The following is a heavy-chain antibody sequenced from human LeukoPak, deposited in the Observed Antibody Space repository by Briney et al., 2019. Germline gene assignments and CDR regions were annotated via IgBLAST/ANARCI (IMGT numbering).Heavy chain of an antibody. D-gene: IGHD5-18*01. J-gene: IGHJ4*02. V-gene: IGHV3-21*01. Sequence: PGGSLRHSCAAPRFTFRIYSMNWVRQAPRKGLGWVSSIISSSSFIYHAASVKGRFTISRDNAKNTLYLQMNSLRAEDTAVYYCARDLGYSYVYLKTDYFDYWGQGTLVTVSS. CDR1: RFTFRIYS. CDR2: IISSSSFI. CDR3: ARDLGYSYVYLKTDYFDY.